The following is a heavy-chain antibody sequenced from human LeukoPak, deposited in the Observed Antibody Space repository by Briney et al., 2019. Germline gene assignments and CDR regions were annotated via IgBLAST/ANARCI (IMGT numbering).Heavy chain of an antibody. V-gene: IGHV1-2*02. CDR1: GYTFTGYY. Sequence: ASVKVSCKASGYTFTGYYMHWVRQAPGQGLEWMGWINPNSGGTNYAQKFQGRVTMTRDTSISTAYMELSRLRSDDTAVYYCARTSAYYYDSSGPFDPWGQGTPVTVSS. D-gene: IGHD3-22*01. CDR2: INPNSGGT. J-gene: IGHJ5*02. CDR3: ARTSAYYYDSSGPFDP.